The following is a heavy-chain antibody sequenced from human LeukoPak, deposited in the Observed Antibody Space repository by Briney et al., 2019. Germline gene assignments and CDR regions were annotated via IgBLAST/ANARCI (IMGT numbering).Heavy chain of an antibody. J-gene: IGHJ6*02. V-gene: IGHV4-34*01. Sequence: SETLSLTCAVYGGSFSGYYWSWIRQPPGKGLEWIGEINHSGSTNYNPSLKSRVTISVDTSKNQFSLKLSSVTAADTAVYYCASITMVRGNLCGMDVWGQGTTVTVSS. CDR1: GGSFSGYY. CDR3: ASITMVRGNLCGMDV. D-gene: IGHD3-10*01. CDR2: INHSGST.